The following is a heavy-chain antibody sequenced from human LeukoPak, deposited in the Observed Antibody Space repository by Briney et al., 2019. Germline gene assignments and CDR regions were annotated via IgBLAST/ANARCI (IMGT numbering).Heavy chain of an antibody. CDR3: ARYSSSWLAIDY. V-gene: IGHV4-4*02. CDR1: GGSMSSSNW. CDR2: IYHSGST. Sequence: SGTLSLTCAVSGGSMSSSNWWSWVRQPPGKGLEWIGEIYHSGSTNYNPSLKSRVIISLDMSKNQFSLKLSSVTAADTAVYYCARYSSSWLAIDYWGQGTLVTVSS. D-gene: IGHD6-13*01. J-gene: IGHJ4*02.